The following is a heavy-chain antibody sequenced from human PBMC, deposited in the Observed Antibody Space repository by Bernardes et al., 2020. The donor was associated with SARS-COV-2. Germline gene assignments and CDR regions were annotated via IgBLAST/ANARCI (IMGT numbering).Heavy chain of an antibody. J-gene: IGHJ6*02. D-gene: IGHD3-3*01. CDR3: ATGWTIFGVVTSYYYYYGMDV. V-gene: IGHV1-24*01. Sequence: ASMKVSCKVSGYTLTELSMHWVRQAPGKGLEWMGGFDPEDGETIYAQKFQGRVTMTEDTSTDTAYMELSSLRSEDTAVYYCATGWTIFGVVTSYYYYYGMDVWGQGTTVTVSS. CDR2: FDPEDGET. CDR1: GYTLTELS.